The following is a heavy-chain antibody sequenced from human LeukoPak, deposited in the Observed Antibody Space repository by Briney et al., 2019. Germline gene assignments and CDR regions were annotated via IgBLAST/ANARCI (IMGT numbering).Heavy chain of an antibody. CDR3: ARGQTGPPDY. CDR1: GGSFSGYY. Sequence: PSETLSLTCAVYGGSFSGYYWSWIRQPPGKGLEWIGEINHSGSTNYNPSLKSRVTISVDTFKNQFSLKLSSVTAADTAVYYCARGQTGPPDYWGQGTLVTVSS. CDR2: INHSGST. J-gene: IGHJ4*02. V-gene: IGHV4-34*01.